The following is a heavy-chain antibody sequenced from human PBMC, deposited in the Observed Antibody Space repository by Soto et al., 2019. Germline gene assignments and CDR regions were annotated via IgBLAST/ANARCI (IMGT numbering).Heavy chain of an antibody. V-gene: IGHV3-21*01. CDR1: GFTFSAYS. Sequence: AGGSLRLSCAAAGFTFSAYSMNWVRQAPGKGLEWVASISSSTIYTYYAELVKGRFTISRDNAKNSLYLQMNSLRAEDTAVYYCARELLTDYYFYYALDVWGQGTTV. CDR3: ARELLTDYYFYYALDV. J-gene: IGHJ6*02. D-gene: IGHD3-10*01. CDR2: ISSSTIYT.